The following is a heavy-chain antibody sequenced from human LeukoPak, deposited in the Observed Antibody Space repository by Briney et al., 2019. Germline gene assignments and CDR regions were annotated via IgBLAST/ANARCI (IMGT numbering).Heavy chain of an antibody. D-gene: IGHD7-27*01. CDR3: ARGLGNPYYFDY. V-gene: IGHV4-34*01. Sequence: PSETLSLTCAVYGGSFSGYYWSWIRQPPGKGLEWIGEINHSGSTNYNPSLKSRVTISVDTSKNQFSLKLSSVTAADTAVYYCARGLGNPYYFDYWGQGTLATVSS. J-gene: IGHJ4*02. CDR2: INHSGST. CDR1: GGSFSGYY.